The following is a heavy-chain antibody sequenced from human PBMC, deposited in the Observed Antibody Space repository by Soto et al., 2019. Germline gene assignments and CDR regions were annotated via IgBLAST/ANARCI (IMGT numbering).Heavy chain of an antibody. J-gene: IGHJ6*02. CDR1: GYSFTSYW. CDR3: ARLNGGYSYGYSYYYYGMDV. V-gene: IGHV5-51*01. CDR2: IYPGDSDT. Sequence: GESLKISCKGSGYSFTSYWVGWVRQMPGKGLEWMGIIYPGDSDTRYSPSFQGQVTISADKSISTAYLQWSSLKASDTATYYCARLNGGYSYGYSYYYYGMDVWGQGTTVTVSS. D-gene: IGHD5-18*01.